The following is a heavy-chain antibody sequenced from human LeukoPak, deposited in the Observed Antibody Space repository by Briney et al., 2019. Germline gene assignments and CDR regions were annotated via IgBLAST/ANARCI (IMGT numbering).Heavy chain of an antibody. Sequence: GGSLRLSCAASGFSFSSYGIHWVRQAPGKGLEWVAVIGYDGSNKYYADSVKGRFTISRDNSKNTLYLQMNSLRTEDTAVYYCAREGSGSLGAFDIWGQGTMVTVSS. CDR3: AREGSGSLGAFDI. D-gene: IGHD1-26*01. V-gene: IGHV3-30*03. CDR1: GFSFSSYG. J-gene: IGHJ3*02. CDR2: IGYDGSNK.